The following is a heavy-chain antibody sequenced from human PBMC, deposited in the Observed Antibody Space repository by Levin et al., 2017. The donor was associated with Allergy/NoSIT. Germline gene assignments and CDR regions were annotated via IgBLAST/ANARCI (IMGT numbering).Heavy chain of an antibody. J-gene: IGHJ4*02. CDR1: GGSFSGYY. CDR3: ARGRTGTGADY. CDR2: INHSGST. D-gene: IGHD1-1*01. Sequence: SQTLSLPCAVYGGSFSGYYWSWIRQPPGKGLEWIGEINHSGSTNYNPSLKSRVTISVDTSKNQFSLKLSSVTAADTAVYYCARGRTGTGADYWGQGTLVTVSS. V-gene: IGHV4-34*01.